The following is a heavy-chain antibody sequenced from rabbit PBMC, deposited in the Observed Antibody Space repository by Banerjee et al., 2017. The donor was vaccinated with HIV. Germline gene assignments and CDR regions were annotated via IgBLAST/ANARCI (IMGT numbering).Heavy chain of an antibody. J-gene: IGHJ4*01. CDR1: GFSFSSSYS. V-gene: IGHV1S45*01. CDR2: IYAGPSGGT. D-gene: IGHD6-1*01. Sequence: QEQLEESGGDLVKPGASLTLTCTASGFSFSSSYSICWVRQAPGQGLECITCIYAGPSGGTYYANWARGRFTISKTSSTTVTLQMTSLTAADTATYFCARDGPRHAAFGYGGYAYALWGQVTLVTVS. CDR3: ARDGPRHAAFGYGGYAYAL.